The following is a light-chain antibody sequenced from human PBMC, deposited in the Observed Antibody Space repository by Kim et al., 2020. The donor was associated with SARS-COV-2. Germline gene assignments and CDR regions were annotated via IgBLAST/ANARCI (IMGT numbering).Light chain of an antibody. CDR3: QHYNNWAIT. Sequence: VSPGERATLSCRASQRVRRNLAWYQQKLGQAPRLLIYGASTRVTGIPARFSGSGSGTEFTLTIYSLQSEDFAVYYCQHYNNWAITFGQGTRLEIK. J-gene: IGKJ5*01. CDR1: QRVRRN. CDR2: GAS. V-gene: IGKV3D-15*01.